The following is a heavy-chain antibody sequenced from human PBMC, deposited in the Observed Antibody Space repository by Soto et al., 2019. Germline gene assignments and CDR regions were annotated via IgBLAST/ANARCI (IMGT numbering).Heavy chain of an antibody. Sequence: GSLRLSCAASGFTFNNYAMTWVRQAPGKGLEWVSAISGGDTTSYADSVKGRFTVSRDGSKNTLYLQVSSLRAEDTALYYCAKGRGGSGSLTPRVDFWGQGTLVTVSS. CDR3: AKGRGGSGSLTPRVDF. J-gene: IGHJ4*02. CDR2: ISGGDTT. CDR1: GFTFNNYA. V-gene: IGHV3-23*01. D-gene: IGHD3-10*01.